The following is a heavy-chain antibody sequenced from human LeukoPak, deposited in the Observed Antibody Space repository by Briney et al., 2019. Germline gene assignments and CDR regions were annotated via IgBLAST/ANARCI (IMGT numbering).Heavy chain of an antibody. CDR3: VTYYYGSSAPKRNY. CDR2: INHSGST. J-gene: IGHJ4*02. Sequence: SETLSLTCAVYGGSFSGYYWSWIRQPPGKGLEWIGEINHSGSTNYNPSLRSRVTISGDTSKKQFSLKLSSVTAADTAVYYCVTYYYGSSAPKRNYWGQGILVTVSS. V-gene: IGHV4-34*01. D-gene: IGHD3-22*01. CDR1: GGSFSGYY.